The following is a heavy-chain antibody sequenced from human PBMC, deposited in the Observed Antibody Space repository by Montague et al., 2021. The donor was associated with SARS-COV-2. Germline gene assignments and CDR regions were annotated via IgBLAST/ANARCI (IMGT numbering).Heavy chain of an antibody. CDR2: MYTSGST. D-gene: IGHD3-10*01. CDR1: GGSITSYY. J-gene: IGHJ4*02. V-gene: IGHV4-4*07. CDR3: AGEYGSGSYSS. Sequence: SETLSLTCTVSGGSITSYYWSWIRQPPGKGLECIGLMYTSGSTNYNPSLKSRVTMSVDTSRKQFSLKLTSVTAADTAVYYCAGEYGSGSYSSWGQGTLVTVSS.